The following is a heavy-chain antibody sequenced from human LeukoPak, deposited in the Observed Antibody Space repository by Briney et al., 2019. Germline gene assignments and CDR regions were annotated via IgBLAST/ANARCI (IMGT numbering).Heavy chain of an antibody. CDR3: ARDRMYSSSWYGNWFDP. V-gene: IGHV4-30-4*01. CDR2: IYYSGST. J-gene: IGHJ5*02. CDR1: GGSISSGDYY. Sequence: SETLSLTCTVSGGSISSGDYYWSWIRQPPGKGLEWIGYIYYSGSTYYNPSLKSRVTISVDTSKNQFSLKLSSVTAADTAVYYCARDRMYSSSWYGNWFDPWGQGTLVTVSS. D-gene: IGHD6-13*01.